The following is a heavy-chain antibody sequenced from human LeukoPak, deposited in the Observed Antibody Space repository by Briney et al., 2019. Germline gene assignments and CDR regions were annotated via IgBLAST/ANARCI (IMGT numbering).Heavy chain of an antibody. Sequence: KRSQTLSLTCVISGDSVSSNTATWNWIRQSPSGGLEWLGRTYYRSKWYNDYAVSVKSRMTINPDSSTNQFSLQLNSVTPQDTSVYYCARTSGGDFDYWGQGTLVTVSS. D-gene: IGHD3-10*01. V-gene: IGHV6-1*01. CDR2: TYYRSKWYN. CDR3: ARTSGGDFDY. J-gene: IGHJ4*02. CDR1: GDSVSSNTAT.